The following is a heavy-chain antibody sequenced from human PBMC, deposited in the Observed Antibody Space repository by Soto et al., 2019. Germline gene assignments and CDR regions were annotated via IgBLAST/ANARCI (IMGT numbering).Heavy chain of an antibody. CDR3: AREERDYLDPSGSIDY. D-gene: IGHD4-17*01. CDR1: GGSISSGDYY. Sequence: QVQLQESGPGLVKPSQILSLTCTVSGGSISSGDYYWSWIRQHPGKGLEWIGYIHYSGSTYYNASLRRRVTISADASKHQFSLKLTSETATDTAVYYCAREERDYLDPSGSIDYRGQGTLVTVSS. V-gene: IGHV4-31*03. CDR2: IHYSGST. J-gene: IGHJ4*02.